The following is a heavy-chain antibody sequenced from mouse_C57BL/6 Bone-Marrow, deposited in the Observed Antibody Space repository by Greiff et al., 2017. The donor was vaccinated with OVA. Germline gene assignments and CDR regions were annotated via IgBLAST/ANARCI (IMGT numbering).Heavy chain of an antibody. Sequence: VQLQESGAELVRPGTSVKVSCKASGYAFTNYLIEWVKQRPGQGLEWIGVINPGSGGTNYNEKFKGKATLTADKSSSTAYMQLSSLTSEDSAVYFGARSFITTGVEDYFDYWGQGTTLTVSS. J-gene: IGHJ2*01. D-gene: IGHD1-1*01. V-gene: IGHV1-54*01. CDR1: GYAFTNYL. CDR2: INPGSGGT. CDR3: ARSFITTGVEDYFDY.